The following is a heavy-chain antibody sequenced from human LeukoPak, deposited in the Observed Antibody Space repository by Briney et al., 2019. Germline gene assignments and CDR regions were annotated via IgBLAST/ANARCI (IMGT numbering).Heavy chain of an antibody. CDR3: ASNSQYYFDY. V-gene: IGHV1-69*13. J-gene: IGHJ4*02. CDR2: IIPIFGTA. D-gene: IGHD4-23*01. CDR1: GGTFSSYA. Sequence: SVKVSCKASGGTFSSYAISWVRQAPGQGLEWMGGIIPIFGTANYAQKFQGRVAITADVSTSTAYMELSSLRSEDTAVYYCASNSQYYFDYWGQGTLVTVSS.